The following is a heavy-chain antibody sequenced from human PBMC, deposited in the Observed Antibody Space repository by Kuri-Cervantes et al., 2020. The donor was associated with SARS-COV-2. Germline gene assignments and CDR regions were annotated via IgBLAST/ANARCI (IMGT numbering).Heavy chain of an antibody. CDR3: TTDRGVNCRGDCWWFDP. Sequence: GESLKISCAASGFTFSSYAMSWVRQAPGKGLEWVSVIYSGGSSTYYADSVKGRFTISRDNSKNTLYLQMNSLRAEDTAVYYCTTDRGVNCRGDCWWFDPWGQGTLVTVSS. D-gene: IGHD2-21*02. CDR1: GFTFSSYA. V-gene: IGHV3-23*03. CDR2: IYSGGSST. J-gene: IGHJ5*02.